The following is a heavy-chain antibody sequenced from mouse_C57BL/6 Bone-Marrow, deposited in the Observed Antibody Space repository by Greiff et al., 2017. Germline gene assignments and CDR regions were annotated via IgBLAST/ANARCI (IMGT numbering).Heavy chain of an antibody. Sequence: EVQLVESGEGLVKPGGSLKLSCAASGFTFSSYAMSWVRQTPEKRLEWVAYISSGGDYIYYADTVKGRFTISRDNARNTLYLQMSSLKSEDTAMYYCTRDPWDVGGTDYWGQGTTLTVSS. J-gene: IGHJ2*01. CDR2: ISSGGDYI. D-gene: IGHD4-1*01. CDR3: TRDPWDVGGTDY. CDR1: GFTFSSYA. V-gene: IGHV5-9-1*02.